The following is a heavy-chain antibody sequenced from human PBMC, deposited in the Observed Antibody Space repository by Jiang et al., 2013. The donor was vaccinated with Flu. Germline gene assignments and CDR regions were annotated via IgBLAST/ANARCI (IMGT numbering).Heavy chain of an antibody. D-gene: IGHD6-19*01. CDR3: AKDSHSSGWYYFDY. J-gene: IGHJ4*01. CDR2: ISTSGSST. V-gene: IGHV3-23*01. Sequence: VQLLESGGGLVKPGGSLRLSCAASGFTFSSYSMNWVRQAPGKGLEWVSSISTSGSSTYYEDSVKGRFTISRDNSRNTLSLQMNSLRAEDTAIYYCAKDSHSSGWYYFDY. CDR1: GFTFSSYS.